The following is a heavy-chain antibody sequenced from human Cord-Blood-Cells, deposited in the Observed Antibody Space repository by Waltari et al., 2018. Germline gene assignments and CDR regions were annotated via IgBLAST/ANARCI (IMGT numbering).Heavy chain of an antibody. D-gene: IGHD6-19*01. CDR2: IYWDDDK. CDR1: GFSLSTSGVG. J-gene: IGHJ4*02. V-gene: IGHV2-5*02. Sequence: ITLKESGPTLVKPTQTLTLTRTFSGFSLSTSGVGVGWIRQPPGKALEWLALIYWDDDKRYSPSLKSRLTITKDTSKNQVVLTMTNMDPVDTATYYCAHRRVGWATYYFDYWGQGTLVTVSS. CDR3: AHRRVGWATYYFDY.